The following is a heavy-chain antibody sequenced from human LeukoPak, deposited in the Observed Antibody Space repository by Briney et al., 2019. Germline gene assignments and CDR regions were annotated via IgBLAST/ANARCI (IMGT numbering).Heavy chain of an antibody. Sequence: SVNVSCKASGGTFSSYAISWVRQAPGQGLEWMGGIIPIFGTANYAQKFQGRVTITADESTSTAYMELSSLRSEDTAVYYCARDYLTVGATGDWFDPWGQGTLVTVSS. D-gene: IGHD1-26*01. CDR1: GGTFSSYA. CDR2: IIPIFGTA. CDR3: ARDYLTVGATGDWFDP. J-gene: IGHJ5*02. V-gene: IGHV1-69*13.